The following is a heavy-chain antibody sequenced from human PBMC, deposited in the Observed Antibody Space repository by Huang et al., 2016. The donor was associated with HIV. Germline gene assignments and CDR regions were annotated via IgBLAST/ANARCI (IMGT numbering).Heavy chain of an antibody. CDR2: IDYSGST. CDR1: GGSISTHY. J-gene: IGHJ4*02. D-gene: IGHD3-3*01. Sequence: QVQLQESGPGLVKPSETLSLTCTVSGGSISTHYWRWIRQPPGKGLEWIGSIDYSGSTNDSTSLKSRVTKVLDTSKNQFSRRVNSGTAADTAMYYCARDHHDFWRGYRRMYFFDHWGQGTLVTVSS. CDR3: ARDHHDFWRGYRRMYFFDH. V-gene: IGHV4-59*11.